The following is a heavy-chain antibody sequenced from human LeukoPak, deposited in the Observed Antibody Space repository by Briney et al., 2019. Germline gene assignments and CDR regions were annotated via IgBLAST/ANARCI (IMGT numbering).Heavy chain of an antibody. J-gene: IGHJ3*02. D-gene: IGHD1-26*01. CDR3: AKDRGRSGSRPAAGGAFDI. CDR2: ISGSGGST. CDR1: GFTFSSYA. Sequence: GGSLRLSCAASGFTFSSYAMSWVRQAPGKGLEWVSAISGSGGSTYYADSVKGRFTISRDNSKNTLYLQMNSLRAEDTAVYYCAKDRGRSGSRPAAGGAFDIWGQGTMVTVSS. V-gene: IGHV3-23*01.